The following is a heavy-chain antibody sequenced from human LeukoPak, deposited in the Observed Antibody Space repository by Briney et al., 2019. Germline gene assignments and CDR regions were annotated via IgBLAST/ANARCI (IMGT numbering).Heavy chain of an antibody. CDR1: GYTFTSYY. CDR2: INPSGGST. CDR3: ARDSDYGDYGLVVDY. D-gene: IGHD4-17*01. V-gene: IGHV1-46*01. Sequence: PGASVKVSCKASGYTFTSYYMHWVRQAPGQGLEWMGIINPSGGSTSYAQKFQGRVTMTEDTSTDTAYMELSSLRSEDTAVYYCARDSDYGDYGLVVDYWGQGTLVTVSS. J-gene: IGHJ4*02.